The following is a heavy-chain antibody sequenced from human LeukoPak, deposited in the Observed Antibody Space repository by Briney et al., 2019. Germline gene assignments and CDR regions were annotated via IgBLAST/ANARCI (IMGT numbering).Heavy chain of an antibody. CDR3: AKFAAMVRGVIPSDAFDI. CDR1: GFTFSSYA. D-gene: IGHD3-10*01. CDR2: ISGSGGST. J-gene: IGHJ3*02. Sequence: GGSLRLSCVASGFTFSSYAMSWVRQAPGKGLEWVSAISGSGGSTYYADSVKGRFTISRDNSKNTLYLQMNSLRAEDTAVYYCAKFAAMVRGVIPSDAFDIWGQGTMVTVSS. V-gene: IGHV3-23*01.